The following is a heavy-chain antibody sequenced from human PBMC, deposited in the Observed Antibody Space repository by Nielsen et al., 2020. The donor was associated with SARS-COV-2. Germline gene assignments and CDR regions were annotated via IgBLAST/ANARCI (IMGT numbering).Heavy chain of an antibody. CDR2: ISGRSTFI. D-gene: IGHD3-10*01. CDR1: GFTFSDYS. CDR3: AALGEMLLVLSYGMDV. Sequence: GESLKISCAASGFTFSDYSMSWVRQAPGKGLEWLSSISGRSTFIHSADSVKGRFTISRDNTENTLYLQMNSLRADDTAVYYCAALGEMLLVLSYGMDVWGQGTTVSVSS. J-gene: IGHJ6*02. V-gene: IGHV3-21*01.